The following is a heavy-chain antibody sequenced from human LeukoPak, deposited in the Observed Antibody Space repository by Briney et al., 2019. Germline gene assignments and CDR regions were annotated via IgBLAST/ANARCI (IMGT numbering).Heavy chain of an antibody. CDR3: ARDLLPRGFDP. CDR1: GFTFSSYA. V-gene: IGHV3-30-3*01. J-gene: IGHJ5*02. CDR2: ISYDGSNK. Sequence: GRSLRLSCAASGFTFSSYAMHWVRQAPGKGLEWVAVISYDGSNKYYADSVKGRFTISRDNSKNTLYLQMSSLRAEDTAVYYCARDLLPRGFDPWGQGTLVTVSS.